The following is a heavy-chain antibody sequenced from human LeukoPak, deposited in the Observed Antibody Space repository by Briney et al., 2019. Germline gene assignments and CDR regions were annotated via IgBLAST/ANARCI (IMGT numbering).Heavy chain of an antibody. J-gene: IGHJ4*02. V-gene: IGHV3-23*01. D-gene: IGHD6-19*01. Sequence: GGSLRLSCAASGFTFSSYAMSWVRQAPGKGLEWVSGITGSDGSTYYADSVKGRFTISRDNSKNTLWLQMNSLRAEDTAVYYCAKVGSSGWHFDYWGQGTLVTVSS. CDR2: ITGSDGST. CDR3: AKVGSSGWHFDY. CDR1: GFTFSSYA.